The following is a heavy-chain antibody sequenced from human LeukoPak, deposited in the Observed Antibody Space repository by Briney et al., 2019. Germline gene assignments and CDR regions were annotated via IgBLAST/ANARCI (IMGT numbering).Heavy chain of an antibody. CDR2: IYYSGST. CDR1: GGSISSYY. J-gene: IGHJ4*02. CDR3: ARKRHCGADCYLFDY. V-gene: IGHV4-59*01. D-gene: IGHD2-21*01. Sequence: SETLSLTCTVSGGSISSYYWSWIRQPPGKGLECIGYIYYSGSTNYNPSLKSRVTISVGTSKNQFSLKLSSVTAADTAVYYCARKRHCGADCYLFDYWGQGTLVTVSS.